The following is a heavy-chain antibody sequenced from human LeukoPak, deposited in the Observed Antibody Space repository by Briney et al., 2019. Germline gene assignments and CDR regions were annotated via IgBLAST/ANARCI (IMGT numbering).Heavy chain of an antibody. D-gene: IGHD5-12*01. CDR1: GFTFSSYA. CDR2: ISGSGGST. Sequence: GGSLRLSCAAPGFTFSSYAMSWVRQAPGKGLEWVSAISGSGGSTYYADSVKGRFTISRDNSKNTLYLQMNSLRAEDTAVYYCAKTHGGVATIKYFHHWGQGTLVTVSS. J-gene: IGHJ1*01. V-gene: IGHV3-23*01. CDR3: AKTHGGVATIKYFHH.